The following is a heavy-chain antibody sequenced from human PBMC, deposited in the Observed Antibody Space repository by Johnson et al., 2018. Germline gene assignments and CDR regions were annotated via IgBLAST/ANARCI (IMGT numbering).Heavy chain of an antibody. CDR2: IYSGGRT. D-gene: IGHD2-8*01. CDR3: AKAHDFNGVAYYYFGMDV. Sequence: VRLVESGGGLVQPGGSLRLSCAASGFTFSSYAMSWVRQAPGKGLEWVSVIYSGGRTYYADSVNGRFTISRDNSKNTLHLQMNSLRAEDTAVYYCAKAHDFNGVAYYYFGMDVWGQGTTVTVSS. V-gene: IGHV3-23*03. CDR1: GFTFSSYA. J-gene: IGHJ6*02.